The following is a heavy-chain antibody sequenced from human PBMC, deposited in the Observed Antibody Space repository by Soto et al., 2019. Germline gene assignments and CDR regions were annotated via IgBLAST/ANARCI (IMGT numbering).Heavy chain of an antibody. CDR2: INAGNGNT. D-gene: IGHD2-2*01. CDR3: ARDIVVVPAAIHWFDP. J-gene: IGHJ5*02. Sequence: QVQLVQSGAEVKKPGASVKVSCKASGYTFTSYAMHWVRQAPGQRLEWMGWINAGNGNTKYSQKFQGRVTITRDTSASTAYMELSSLRSEDTAVYYCARDIVVVPAAIHWFDPWGQGTLVTVSS. CDR1: GYTFTSYA. V-gene: IGHV1-3*01.